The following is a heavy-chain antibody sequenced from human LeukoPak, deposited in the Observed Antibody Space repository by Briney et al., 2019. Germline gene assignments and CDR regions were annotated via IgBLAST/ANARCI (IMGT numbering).Heavy chain of an antibody. V-gene: IGHV4-34*01. CDR1: GGSFSGYY. J-gene: IGHJ3*02. Sequence: SETLSLTCAVYGGSFSGYYWSRIRQPPGKGLEWIGEINHSGSTNYNPSLKSRVTISVDTSKNQFSLKLSSVTAADTAVYYCATRCNWNYVASFDIWGQGTMVTVSS. D-gene: IGHD1-7*01. CDR3: ATRCNWNYVASFDI. CDR2: INHSGST.